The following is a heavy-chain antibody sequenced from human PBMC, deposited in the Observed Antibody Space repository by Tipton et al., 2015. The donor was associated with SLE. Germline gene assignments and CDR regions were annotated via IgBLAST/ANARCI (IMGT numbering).Heavy chain of an antibody. V-gene: IGHV1-8*01. J-gene: IGHJ4*02. CDR1: GYAFTTYD. CDR3: AIAVAGTLFFVY. CDR2: MNPTDGVT. D-gene: IGHD6-19*01. Sequence: QLVQSGAEVKKPGASVKVSCRASGYAFTTYDINWVRQAPGQGLEWVGWMNPTDGVTGYAQKFQGRVTMTTDTSTSTAYMELRSLRSDYTAVYYCAIAVAGTLFFVYRGQGTLVNVSS.